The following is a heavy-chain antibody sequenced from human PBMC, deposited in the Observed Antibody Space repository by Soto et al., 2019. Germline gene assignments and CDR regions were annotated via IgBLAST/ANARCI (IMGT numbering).Heavy chain of an antibody. CDR1: GGSVSSDSYY. V-gene: IGHV4-61*01. D-gene: IGHD4-17*01. J-gene: IGHJ4*02. CDR2: IYFSGTT. Sequence: QVQLQESGPRLVQPSETLSLTCSVSGGSVSSDSYYWSWIRQPPGAGLEWIGYIYFSGTTNYNPSLASRVTILVDSSKNQFSLKLSSVTAADTAVYYCARSPGSGDYVDYWGQGTLVAVS. CDR3: ARSPGSGDYVDY.